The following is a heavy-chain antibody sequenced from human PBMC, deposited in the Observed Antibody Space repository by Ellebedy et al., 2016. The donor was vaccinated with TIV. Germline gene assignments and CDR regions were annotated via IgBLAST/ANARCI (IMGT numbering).Heavy chain of an antibody. CDR3: ARETIAVAGTVDY. V-gene: IGHV1-69*13. CDR1: GGTFSSYA. D-gene: IGHD6-19*01. CDR2: IIPIFGTA. J-gene: IGHJ4*02. Sequence: SVKVSCXASGGTFSSYAISWVRQAPGQGLEWMGGIIPIFGTANYAQKFQGRVTITADESTSTAYMELSSLRAEDTAVYYCARETIAVAGTVDYWGQGTLVTVSS.